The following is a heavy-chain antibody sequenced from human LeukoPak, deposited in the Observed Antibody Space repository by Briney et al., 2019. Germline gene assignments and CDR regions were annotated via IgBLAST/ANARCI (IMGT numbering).Heavy chain of an antibody. CDR3: ARDFSSFSSGLYYFDY. D-gene: IGHD6-19*01. J-gene: IGHJ4*02. CDR1: GGSISSYY. V-gene: IGHV4-59*01. Sequence: KPSETLSLTCTVSGGSISSYYWSWIRQPPGKGLEWIGYIYYSGSTNYNPSLKSRDTISVDTSKNQFSLKLSSVTAADTAVYYCARDFSSFSSGLYYFDYWGQGTLVTVSS. CDR2: IYYSGST.